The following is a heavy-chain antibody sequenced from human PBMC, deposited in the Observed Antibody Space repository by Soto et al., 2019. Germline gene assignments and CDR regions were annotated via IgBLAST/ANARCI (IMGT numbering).Heavy chain of an antibody. CDR1: GGSISSGGYY. CDR2: IYYSGST. CDR3: ARSELVTYYFDY. J-gene: IGHJ4*02. D-gene: IGHD6-6*01. Sequence: PSETLSLTCTVSGGSISSGGYYWSWIRQHPGKGLEWIGYIYYSGSTYYNPSLKSRVTISVDTSKNQFSLKLSSVTAADTAVYYCARSELVTYYFDYWGQGTLVTVSS. V-gene: IGHV4-31*03.